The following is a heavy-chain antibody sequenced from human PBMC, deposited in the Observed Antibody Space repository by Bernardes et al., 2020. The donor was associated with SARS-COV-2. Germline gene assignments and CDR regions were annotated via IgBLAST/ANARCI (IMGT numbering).Heavy chain of an antibody. J-gene: IGHJ3*02. CDR2: ISRSSSTTI. D-gene: IGHD3-3*01. V-gene: IGHV3-48*04. CDR3: ARDSYLWTGYPDPFDI. Sequence: GGSLRLSCAASGFTFSSYSMNWVRQAPGKGLEWISYISRSSSTTIHYADSVKGRFTISRDNAKNSVYLQMNSLRAEDTAMYYCARDSYLWTGYPDPFDIWGQGTMVTVSS. CDR1: GFTFSSYS.